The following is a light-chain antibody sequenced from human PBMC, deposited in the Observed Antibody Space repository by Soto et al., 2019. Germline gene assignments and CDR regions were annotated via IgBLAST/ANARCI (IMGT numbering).Light chain of an antibody. CDR1: QSVSSIY. V-gene: IGKV3-20*01. CDR2: GAS. CDR3: QQYGSSRWT. J-gene: IGKJ1*01. Sequence: EIVLTQSPGTLSLSPGERATISCRASQSVSSIYLAWYQQKPGQAPRRLIYGASSRATGIPDRFSGSGSGTDFTLTISRLEPEDFAVYYCQQYGSSRWTFGEGTKVEI.